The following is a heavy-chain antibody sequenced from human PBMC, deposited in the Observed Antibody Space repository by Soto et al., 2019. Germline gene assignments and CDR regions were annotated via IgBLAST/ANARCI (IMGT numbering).Heavy chain of an antibody. V-gene: IGHV4-31*03. Sequence: SETLSLTCTVFGGSISSGGYYWSWIRQYPGKGLEWIGYVYYRDFSYYNPSLKSRVTISVDASKNQFSLTLSSVTAADTAVYYCARDFGCGGGNCYSIRFSELFGMDIWGQGTTVTVS. CDR1: GGSISSGGYY. D-gene: IGHD2-15*01. J-gene: IGHJ6*02. CDR3: ARDFGCGGGNCYSIRFSELFGMDI. CDR2: VYYRDFS.